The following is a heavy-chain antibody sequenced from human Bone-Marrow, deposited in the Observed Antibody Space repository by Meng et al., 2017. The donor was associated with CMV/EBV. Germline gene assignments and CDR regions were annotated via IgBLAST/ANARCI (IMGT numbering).Heavy chain of an antibody. CDR3: ASPRMATLFD. CDR1: GGTFSSYA. D-gene: IGHD5-24*01. Sequence: SSVKVSCKASGGTFSSYAISWVRQAPGQGLEWMGGIIPILGIANYAQKFQGRVTITADKSTSTAYMELSSLRSEDTAAYYCASPRMATLFDWGQGTLVIVSS. CDR2: IIPILGIA. V-gene: IGHV1-69*10. J-gene: IGHJ4*02.